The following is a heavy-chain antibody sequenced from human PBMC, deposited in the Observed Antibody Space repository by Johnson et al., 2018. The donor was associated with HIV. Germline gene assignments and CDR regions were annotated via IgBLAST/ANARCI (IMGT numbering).Heavy chain of an antibody. CDR1: GFTFEDYG. D-gene: IGHD4-17*01. CDR3: ASYGDYKSSDAFDI. CDR2: ITWNGGRT. V-gene: IGHV3-23*04. Sequence: VQLVESGGGLVRPGGSLRLSCVVSGFTFEDYGMSWVRQAPGKGLEWVSAITWNGGRTYYADSVKGRFTISRDNSKNTLYLQMNSLREDTAVYYCASYGDYKSSDAFDIWGQGTMVTVSS. J-gene: IGHJ3*02.